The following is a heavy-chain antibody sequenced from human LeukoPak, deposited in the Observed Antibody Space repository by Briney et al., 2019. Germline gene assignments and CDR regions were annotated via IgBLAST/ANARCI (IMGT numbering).Heavy chain of an antibody. V-gene: IGHV1-69*05. CDR2: IIPIFGTA. Sequence: SVKVSCKASGGTFSSYAISWVRQAPRQGLEWMGGIIPIFGTANYAQKFQGRVTITTDESTSTAYMELSSLRSEDTAVYYCATFGEVEWLGGQWPYFDYWGQGTLVTVSS. CDR1: GGTFSSYA. D-gene: IGHD6-19*01. CDR3: ATFGEVEWLGGQWPYFDY. J-gene: IGHJ4*02.